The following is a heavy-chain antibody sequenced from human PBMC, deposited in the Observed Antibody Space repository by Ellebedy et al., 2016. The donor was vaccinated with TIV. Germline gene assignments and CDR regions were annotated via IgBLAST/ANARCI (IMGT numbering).Heavy chain of an antibody. CDR3: ARVSGDYYFVMDV. CDR1: GGSNRSYY. CDR2: IYPTGST. Sequence: MPSETLSLTCTVSGGSNRSYYWSWIRQPAGKGLEWIGRIYPTGSTSYSPTLKSRITMSIDTSKNQFSLKMTSVTAADTAVYYCARVSGDYYFVMDVWGQGTMVTVSS. D-gene: IGHD1-26*01. V-gene: IGHV4-4*07. J-gene: IGHJ6*02.